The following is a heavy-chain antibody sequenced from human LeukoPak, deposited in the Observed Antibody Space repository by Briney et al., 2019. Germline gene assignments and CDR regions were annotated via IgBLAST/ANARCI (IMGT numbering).Heavy chain of an antibody. D-gene: IGHD6-13*01. J-gene: IGHJ4*02. CDR3: ARAGYSSIWYGNYFDY. CDR1: GFTFSSYS. Sequence: GGSLRLSCAASGFTFSSYSMNWVRQAPGKGLEWVSYVSSSSRTIYYADSVKGRFTISRDNAKNSLYLQMNSLRAEDTAVYYCARAGYSSIWYGNYFDYWGQGALVTVSS. CDR2: VSSSSRTI. V-gene: IGHV3-48*01.